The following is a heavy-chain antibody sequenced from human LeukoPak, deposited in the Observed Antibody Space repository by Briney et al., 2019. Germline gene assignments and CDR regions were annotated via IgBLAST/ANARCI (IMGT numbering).Heavy chain of an antibody. J-gene: IGHJ4*02. D-gene: IGHD2-15*01. CDR3: ARLSGGGSFFDY. Sequence: PSETLSLTCTVSGGSISSSSYYWGWIRQPPGKGLEWIGSSYYSGSTYDNPSLKSRVTISVDTSKNQFSLKLSSVTAADTAVYYCARLSGGGSFFDYWGQGTLVTVSS. CDR1: GGSISSSSYY. CDR2: SYYSGST. V-gene: IGHV4-39*01.